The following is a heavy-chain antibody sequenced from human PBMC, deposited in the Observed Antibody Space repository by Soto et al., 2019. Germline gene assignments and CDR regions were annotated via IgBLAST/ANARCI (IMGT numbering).Heavy chain of an antibody. J-gene: IGHJ2*01. V-gene: IGHV1-58*01. Sequence: QMQLVQSGPEVKKPGTSVKVSCKASGFTFTSSAVQWVRQARGQRLEGIGWIVVGSGNTNYAQKFQERVTITRDMSTSTAYMELSSLRSEDTAVYYCAADSTFYYYDSSGYRNWYFDLWGRGTLVTVSS. CDR1: GFTFTSSA. CDR2: IVVGSGNT. CDR3: AADSTFYYYDSSGYRNWYFDL. D-gene: IGHD3-22*01.